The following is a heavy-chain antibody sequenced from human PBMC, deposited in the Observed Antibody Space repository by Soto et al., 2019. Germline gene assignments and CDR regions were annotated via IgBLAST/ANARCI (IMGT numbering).Heavy chain of an antibody. CDR3: ARDLESSSWYGGYYYYYGVDV. CDR2: TYYRSKWYN. D-gene: IGHD6-13*01. V-gene: IGHV6-1*01. J-gene: IGHJ6*02. CDR1: GDSVSSNSAA. Sequence: PSQTLSLTCAISGDSVSSNSAAWNWIRQSPSRGLEWLGRTYYRSKWYNDYAVSVKSRITINPDTSKNQFSLQLNSVTPEDTAVYYCARDLESSSWYGGYYYYYGVDVWGQGTTVTVSS.